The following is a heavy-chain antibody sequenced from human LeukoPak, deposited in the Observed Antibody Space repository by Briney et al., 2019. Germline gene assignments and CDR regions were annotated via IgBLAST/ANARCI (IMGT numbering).Heavy chain of an antibody. J-gene: IGHJ6*04. D-gene: IGHD3-10*02. CDR2: ISSSSSTI. CDR1: GFTFSSYS. Sequence: GGSLRLSCVASGFTFSSYSMNWVRQAPGKGLEWVSYISSSSSTIYYADSVKGRFTISRDNAKNSLYLQMNSLRAEDTAVYYCAELGITMIGGVWGKGTTVTISS. V-gene: IGHV3-48*01. CDR3: AELGITMIGGV.